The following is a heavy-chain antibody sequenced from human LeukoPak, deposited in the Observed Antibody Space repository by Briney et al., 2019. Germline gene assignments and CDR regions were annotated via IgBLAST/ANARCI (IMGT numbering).Heavy chain of an antibody. Sequence: PSETLSLTCAVYGGSFSGYYWSWIRQPPGKGLEWIGEINHSGSTNYNPSLKSRVTISVDTSKNQFSLKPSSVTAADTAVYYCARGFAAADFAFDYWGQGTLVTVSS. CDR1: GGSFSGYY. V-gene: IGHV4-34*01. CDR3: ARGFAAADFAFDY. J-gene: IGHJ4*02. CDR2: INHSGST. D-gene: IGHD6-13*01.